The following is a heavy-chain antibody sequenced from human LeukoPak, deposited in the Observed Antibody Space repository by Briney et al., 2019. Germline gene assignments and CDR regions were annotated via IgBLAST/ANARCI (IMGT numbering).Heavy chain of an antibody. CDR2: INHSGST. Sequence: SETLSLTCAVYGGSFSGYYWSWIRQPSGKGLEWIGEINHSGSTSYNPSLKSRVTISVDTSKNQFSLKLSSVTAADTAVYYCASPFMITFGGAVGPWGQGTLVTVSS. J-gene: IGHJ4*02. CDR1: GGSFSGYY. V-gene: IGHV4-34*01. CDR3: ASPFMITFGGAVGP. D-gene: IGHD3-16*01.